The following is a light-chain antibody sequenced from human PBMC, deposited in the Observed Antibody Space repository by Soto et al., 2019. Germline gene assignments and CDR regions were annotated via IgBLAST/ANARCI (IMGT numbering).Light chain of an antibody. CDR3: QQYNNWPET. CDR2: GAS. CDR1: QSVSSK. Sequence: EIVMTQSPATLSASLGERATLSCRASQSVSSKLAWYQQKPGQAPRLLIYGASTAATGIPARFSGSGSGTEFTLTSSSLQDEVFAVYYCQQYNNWPETFGQGTKVEIK. V-gene: IGKV3-15*01. J-gene: IGKJ1*01.